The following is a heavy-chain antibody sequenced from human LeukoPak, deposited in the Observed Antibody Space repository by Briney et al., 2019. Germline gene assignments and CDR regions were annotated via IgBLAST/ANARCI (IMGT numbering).Heavy chain of an antibody. J-gene: IGHJ5*02. D-gene: IGHD3-16*02. CDR2: INHSGST. Sequence: GSLRLSCAASGFTFSSYSMNWVRQAPGKGLEWIGEINHSGSTNYNPSLKSRVTISVDTSKNQFSLKLSSVTAADTAVYYCARTGGYVWGSYRYTPWGQGTLVTVSS. CDR3: ARTGGYVWGSYRYTP. CDR1: GFTFSSYS. V-gene: IGHV4-34*01.